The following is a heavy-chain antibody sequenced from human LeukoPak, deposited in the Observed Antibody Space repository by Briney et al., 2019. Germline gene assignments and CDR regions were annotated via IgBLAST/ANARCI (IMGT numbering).Heavy chain of an antibody. D-gene: IGHD4-17*01. Sequence: SETLSLTCAVYGGSFSGYYWSWIRQPPGKGLEWIGEINHSGSTNYNPSLKSRVTISVDTSKNQFSLKLSSVTAADTAVYYCARVQTRPGVAVTTIDYWGQGTLVTVSS. CDR3: ARVQTRPGVAVTTIDY. V-gene: IGHV4-34*01. CDR2: INHSGST. CDR1: GGSFSGYY. J-gene: IGHJ4*02.